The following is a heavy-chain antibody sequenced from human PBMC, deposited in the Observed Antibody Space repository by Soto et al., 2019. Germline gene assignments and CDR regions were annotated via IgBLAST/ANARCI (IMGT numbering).Heavy chain of an antibody. CDR2: IYWDDDR. CDR3: ARRYYDTLTGLPSDVDY. D-gene: IGHD3-9*01. CDR1: GFSLSTSGMG. Sequence: SGPTLVNPTQTLTLTCTFSGFSLSTSGMGVGWIRQPPGKPLEWLALIYWDDDRRHSPSLKSRLTITKDTSKKQVVLTMANMDPVDTATYYCARRYYDTLTGLPSDVDYWCQGTLVTVCS. J-gene: IGHJ4*02. V-gene: IGHV2-5*02.